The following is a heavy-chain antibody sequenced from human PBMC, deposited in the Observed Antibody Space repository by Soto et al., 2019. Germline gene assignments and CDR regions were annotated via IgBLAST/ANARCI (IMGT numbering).Heavy chain of an antibody. CDR1: GDSINSGDYY. D-gene: IGHD5-18*01. CDR2: VYFSGST. Sequence: SETLSLTCSVSGDSINSGDYYWTWMRQAPGKGLQWVGHVYFSGSTNYTISLDTSKNQFSLKLRSVTAGDTAVYYCARVPVDTYMIYWSDPWGQGTLVTAPQ. J-gene: IGHJ5*02. CDR3: ARVPVDTYMIYWSDP. V-gene: IGHV4-61*08.